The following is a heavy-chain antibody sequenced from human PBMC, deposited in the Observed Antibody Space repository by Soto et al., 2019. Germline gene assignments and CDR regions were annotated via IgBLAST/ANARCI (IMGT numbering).Heavy chain of an antibody. CDR1: GFTFDDYA. Sequence: EVQLAESGGGLVQPGRSLRLSCAASGFTFDDYAMHWVRQAPGKGLEWVSGISWNSGIIVYSESVKGRFTISSDNAQNSRYLEMNSLRAEDPALYYCVKDMGTNGHDSFEMWGAGPIVTVSS. J-gene: IGHJ3*02. V-gene: IGHV3-9*01. D-gene: IGHD2-8*01. CDR2: ISWNSGII. CDR3: VKDMGTNGHDSFEM.